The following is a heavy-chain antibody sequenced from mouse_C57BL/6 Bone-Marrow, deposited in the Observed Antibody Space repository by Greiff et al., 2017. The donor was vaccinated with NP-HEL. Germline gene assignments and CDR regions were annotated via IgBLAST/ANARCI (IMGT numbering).Heavy chain of an antibody. V-gene: IGHV6-3*01. J-gene: IGHJ1*03. CDR3: TGGIYYYGSSYVGWYFDV. D-gene: IGHD1-1*01. Sequence: EVKLEESGGGLVQPGGSMKLSCVASGFTFSNYWMNWVRQSPEKGLEWVAQIRLKSDNYATHYAESVKGRFTISRDDSKSSVYLQMNNLRAEDTGIYYCTGGIYYYGSSYVGWYFDVWGTGTTVTVSS. CDR2: IRLKSDNYAT. CDR1: GFTFSNYW.